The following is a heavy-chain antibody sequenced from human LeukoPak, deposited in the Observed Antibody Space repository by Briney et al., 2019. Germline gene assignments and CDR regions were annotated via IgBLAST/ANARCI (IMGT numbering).Heavy chain of an antibody. D-gene: IGHD2-8*01. CDR1: GFTVSSNY. J-gene: IGHJ4*02. CDR3: ARDLGYCTNGVCHTRFDY. CDR2: IYSGGST. Sequence: GGSLRLSCAASGFTVSSNYMGWVRQAPGKGLEWVSVIYSGGSTYYADSVKGRFTISRDNSKNTLCLQMNSLRAEDTAVYYCARDLGYCTNGVCHTRFDYWGQGTLVAVSS. V-gene: IGHV3-53*01.